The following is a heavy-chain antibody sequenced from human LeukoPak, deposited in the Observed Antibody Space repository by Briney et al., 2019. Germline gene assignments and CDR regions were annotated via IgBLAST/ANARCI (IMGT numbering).Heavy chain of an antibody. Sequence: SETLSLTCAVYGGSFSGYYWSWIRQPPGKGLEWIGEINHSGSTNYNPSLKSRVTISVDTSKNQFSLKLSSVTAADTAVYYCARVVTMIRGVIISSNWFDPWGQGTLVTVSS. J-gene: IGHJ5*02. CDR2: INHSGST. D-gene: IGHD3-10*01. CDR1: GGSFSGYY. V-gene: IGHV4-34*01. CDR3: ARVVTMIRGVIISSNWFDP.